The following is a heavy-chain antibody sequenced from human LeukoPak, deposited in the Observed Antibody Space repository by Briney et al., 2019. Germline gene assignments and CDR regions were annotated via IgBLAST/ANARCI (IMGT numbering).Heavy chain of an antibody. J-gene: IGHJ4*02. CDR1: GFTFSSYA. CDR3: AKVSTSSSKGHY. D-gene: IGHD2-2*01. V-gene: IGHV3-23*01. CDR2: IGGGSENT. Sequence: GGSLRLSCAASGFTFSSYAMSWVRQAPGKGLEWLSTIGGGSENTYCADSVRGRFTISRDNSKNTVYLQMKSLRADDTAVYFCAKVSTSSSKGHYWGQGTLVTVSS.